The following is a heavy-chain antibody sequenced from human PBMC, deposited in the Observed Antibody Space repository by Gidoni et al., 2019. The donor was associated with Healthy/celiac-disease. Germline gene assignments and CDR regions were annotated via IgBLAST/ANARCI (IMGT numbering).Heavy chain of an antibody. V-gene: IGHV3-30*18. D-gene: IGHD6-13*01. CDR2: ISYDGSNK. CDR3: AKGMRQQLAQIDY. J-gene: IGHJ4*02. CDR1: GFTFSSYG. Sequence: QVQLVESGGGVVQPGRSLRRSCAASGFTFSSYGMHWVRQAPGKGLEWVAVISYDGSNKYYADSVKGRFTISRDNSKNTLYLQMNSLRAEDTAVYYCAKGMRQQLAQIDYWGQGTLVTVSS.